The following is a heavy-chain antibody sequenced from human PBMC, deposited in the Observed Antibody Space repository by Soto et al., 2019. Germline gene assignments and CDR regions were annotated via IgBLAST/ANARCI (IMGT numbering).Heavy chain of an antibody. CDR1: GFTFSSYA. CDR2: ISYDRSNK. D-gene: IGHD3-10*01. V-gene: IGHV3-30-3*01. J-gene: IGHJ6*02. Sequence: GGSLRLSCAASGFTFSSYAMHWVRQAPGKGLEWVAVISYDRSNKYYADSVKGRFTISRDNSKNTLYLQMNSLRAEDTAVYYCARDSVVRGVITNYYYYYGMDVWGQGTTVTVSS. CDR3: ARDSVVRGVITNYYYYYGMDV.